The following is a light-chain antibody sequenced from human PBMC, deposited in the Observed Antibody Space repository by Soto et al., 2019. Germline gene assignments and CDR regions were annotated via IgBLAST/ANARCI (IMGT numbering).Light chain of an antibody. CDR1: SSNIGAGYG. V-gene: IGLV1-40*03. CDR3: QSYDSSLGGYV. J-gene: IGLJ1*01. Sequence: QTVVTQPPSVSGAPGQWVTLSCTGSSSNIGAGYGVHWYQQLPGTAPRLLIYGKNNRPSGVSDRFSGSKSGASASLAITGLQAEDEADYYCQSYDSSLGGYVFGTGTKLTVL. CDR2: GKN.